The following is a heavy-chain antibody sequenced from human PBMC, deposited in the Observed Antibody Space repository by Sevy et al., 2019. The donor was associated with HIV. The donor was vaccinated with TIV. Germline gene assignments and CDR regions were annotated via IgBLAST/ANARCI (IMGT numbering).Heavy chain of an antibody. V-gene: IGHV3-23*01. CDR1: GFTFSKYS. CDR2: LSFGWGEI. CDR3: AREGCTKPHDY. J-gene: IGHJ4*02. Sequence: GGSLRLSCAASGFTFSKYSMSWVRQPPGKGLEWVSTLSFGWGEINYADSVKSRFTISRDNSKSSVYLQMNNLRPEDTAVYYCAREGCTKPHDYWGQGTLVTVSS. D-gene: IGHD2-8*01.